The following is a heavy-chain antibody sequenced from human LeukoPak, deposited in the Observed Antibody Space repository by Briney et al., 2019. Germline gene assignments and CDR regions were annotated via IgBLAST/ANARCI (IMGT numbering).Heavy chain of an antibody. Sequence: GGSLRLSCAASGFTVSSNYMNWVRQAPGKGLEWVSVIYSGGSTYYADSVKGRFTISRHNPKNTLYLQMNSLSPEDTAVYYCARASYYYDDSGYYYDYWGQGTLVTVFS. V-gene: IGHV3-53*04. J-gene: IGHJ4*02. CDR1: GFTVSSNY. CDR3: ARASYYYDDSGYYYDY. D-gene: IGHD3-22*01. CDR2: IYSGGST.